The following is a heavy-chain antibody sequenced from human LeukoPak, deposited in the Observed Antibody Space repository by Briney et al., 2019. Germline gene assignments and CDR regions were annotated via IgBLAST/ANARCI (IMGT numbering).Heavy chain of an antibody. J-gene: IGHJ4*02. CDR2: IYYSGST. Sequence: SETLSLTCTVSGGSISSSSYYWGWIRHPPGKGLEWIGSIYYSGSTYYNSSLKSRITISVDTSKNQSSLKLTSVTAADTAVYYCASDRSGLSFCFWGQGTLVTVSS. CDR3: ASDRSGLSFCF. CDR1: GGSISSSSYY. V-gene: IGHV4-39*01. D-gene: IGHD3-22*01.